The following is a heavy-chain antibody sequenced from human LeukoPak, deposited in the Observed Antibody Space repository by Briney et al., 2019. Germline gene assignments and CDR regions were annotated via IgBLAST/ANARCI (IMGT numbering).Heavy chain of an antibody. J-gene: IGHJ4*02. Sequence: PSETLSLTCAVSGGSISSYYWSWIRQPPGKGLEWIGYIYYSGSTNYNPSLKSRVTISVDTSKNQFSLKLSSVTAADTAVYYFARDQRGYLDYWGQGTLVTVSS. CDR3: ARDQRGYLDY. V-gene: IGHV4-59*01. CDR2: IYYSGST. D-gene: IGHD3-3*01. CDR1: GGSISSYY.